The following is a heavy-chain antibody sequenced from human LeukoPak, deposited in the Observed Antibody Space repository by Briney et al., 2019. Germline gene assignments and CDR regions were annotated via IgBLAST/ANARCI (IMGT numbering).Heavy chain of an antibody. Sequence: SVKVSCKASGGTFSSYAISWVRQAPGQGLEWMGRIIPIFGIANYAQKFQGRVTMTRDTSTSTVYVELSSLRSEDTAVYYCARGRVYYDSSGYQGLDYWGQGTLVTVSS. CDR3: ARGRVYYDSSGYQGLDY. CDR2: IIPIFGIA. J-gene: IGHJ4*02. CDR1: GGTFSSYA. D-gene: IGHD3-22*01. V-gene: IGHV1-69*04.